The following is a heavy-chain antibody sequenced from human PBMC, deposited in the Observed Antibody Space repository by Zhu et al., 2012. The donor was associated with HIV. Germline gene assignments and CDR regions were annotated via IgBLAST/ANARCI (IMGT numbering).Heavy chain of an antibody. Sequence: EVQLVESGGGLVKPGGSLRLSCVASGFTFNNAWMSWVRQAPGKGLEWVGRIKSKTDGGTIDYAAPVKGRFTISRDDAKNTLYLQMNSLKIGDTAVYYCTTDPGYAPNYGDYGVGVDPWGQGTLVTVS. D-gene: IGHD4-17*01. V-gene: IGHV3-15*01. CDR2: IKSKTDGGTI. J-gene: IGHJ5*02. CDR3: TTDPGYAPNYGDYGVGVDP. CDR1: GFTFNNAW.